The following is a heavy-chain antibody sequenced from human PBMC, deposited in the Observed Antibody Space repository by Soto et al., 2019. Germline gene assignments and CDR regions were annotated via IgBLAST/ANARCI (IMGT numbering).Heavy chain of an antibody. D-gene: IGHD4-17*01. J-gene: IGHJ6*02. CDR3: GRGGDGAKGRYYDGMDV. V-gene: IGHV4-34*01. CDR1: GGSFSGYY. CDR2: INHRGST. Sequence: SATLSLTCAVYGGSFSGYYWNLIRQPPGKGLEWIGEINHRGSTNYNPSLKSRVNMSVDTSKDQLSLKLSSVTAADTAVYYCGRGGDGAKGRYYDGMDVCAQGIT.